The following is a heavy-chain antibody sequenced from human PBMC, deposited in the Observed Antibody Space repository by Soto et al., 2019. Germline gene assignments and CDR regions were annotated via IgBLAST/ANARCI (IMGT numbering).Heavy chain of an antibody. D-gene: IGHD6-19*01. CDR2: ISYDGSNK. V-gene: IGHV3-30*18. J-gene: IGHJ5*02. Sequence: GGSLRLSCAASGFTFSSYGMHWVRQAPGKGLEWVAVISYDGSNKYYADSVKGRFTISRDNSKNTLYLQMNSLRAEDTAVYYCAKGLWQWLPNNWFDPWGQGTLVTVSS. CDR3: AKGLWQWLPNNWFDP. CDR1: GFTFSSYG.